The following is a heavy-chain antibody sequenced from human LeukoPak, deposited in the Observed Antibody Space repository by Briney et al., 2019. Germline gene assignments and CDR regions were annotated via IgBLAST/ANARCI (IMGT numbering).Heavy chain of an antibody. CDR3: ARTPTRGYSSSWYKSRNAFDI. D-gene: IGHD6-13*01. CDR1: GGSISGYY. J-gene: IGHJ3*02. Sequence: PSETLSHTCTVSGGSISGYYWSWIRQPPGKGLEWIGEINHSGSTNYNPSLKSRVTISVDTSKNQFSLKLSSVTAADTAVYYCARTPTRGYSSSWYKSRNAFDIWGQGTMVTVSS. CDR2: INHSGST. V-gene: IGHV4-34*01.